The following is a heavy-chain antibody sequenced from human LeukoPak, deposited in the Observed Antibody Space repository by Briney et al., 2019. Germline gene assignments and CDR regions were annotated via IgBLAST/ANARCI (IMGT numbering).Heavy chain of an antibody. Sequence: GGSLRLSCAASGFTVSSNYMTWVRQAPGKGLEWVSLIYSGGSTCYADSVKGRFTISRDNSKNTLYLQVNSLRAEDTAVYYCARIAPGCSSGWYPWGQGTLVTVSS. CDR3: ARIAPGCSSGWYP. J-gene: IGHJ5*02. D-gene: IGHD6-19*01. CDR1: GFTVSSNY. CDR2: IYSGGST. V-gene: IGHV3-53*01.